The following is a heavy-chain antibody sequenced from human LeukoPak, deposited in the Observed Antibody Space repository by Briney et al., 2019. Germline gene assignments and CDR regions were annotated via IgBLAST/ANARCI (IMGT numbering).Heavy chain of an antibody. V-gene: IGHV3-30*18. CDR3: AKDRSSSSYFDY. CDR1: GFTFSSYG. CDR2: ISCDGSNK. D-gene: IGHD6-6*01. Sequence: GRSLRLSCAASGFTFSSYGMHWVRQAPGKGLEWVAVISCDGSNKYYADSVKGRFTISRDNSKNTLYLQMNSLRAEDTAVYYCAKDRSSSSYFDYWGQGTLVTVSS. J-gene: IGHJ4*02.